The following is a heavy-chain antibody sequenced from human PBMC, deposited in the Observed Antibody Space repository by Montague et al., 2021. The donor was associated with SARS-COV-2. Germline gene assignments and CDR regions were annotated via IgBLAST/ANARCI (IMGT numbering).Heavy chain of an antibody. J-gene: IGHJ6*02. Sequence: SETLSLTCAVYGGSFSGYYWSWICQPPGKGLEWIGEINHSGSTNYNPSLKSRVTISVDTSKNQFSLKLSSVTAADTAVYYCARGMRRPYYYYYGMDVWGRGTTVTVSS. V-gene: IGHV4-34*01. CDR3: ARGMRRPYYYYYGMDV. CDR2: INHSGST. CDR1: GGSFSGYY.